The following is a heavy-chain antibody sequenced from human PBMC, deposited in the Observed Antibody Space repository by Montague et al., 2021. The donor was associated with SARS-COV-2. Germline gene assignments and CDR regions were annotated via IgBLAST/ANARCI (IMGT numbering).Heavy chain of an antibody. CDR2: IYHSGST. D-gene: IGHD2-2*01. CDR1: GGSSRGYY. CDR3: ARDRGVQYQLQMPFYFDY. J-gene: IGHJ4*02. Sequence: SETLSLTCAVYGGSSRGYYWSWIRQPPGKWLEWIGEIYHSGSTNYNPSLKIRVTISVDTSKNQFPLRLSSVTAADTAVYYCARDRGVQYQLQMPFYFDYWGQGTLVTVSS. V-gene: IGHV4-34*01.